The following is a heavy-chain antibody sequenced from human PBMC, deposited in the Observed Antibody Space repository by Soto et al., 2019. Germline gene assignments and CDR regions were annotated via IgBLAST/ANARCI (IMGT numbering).Heavy chain of an antibody. V-gene: IGHV3-72*01. CDR3: ARATTVTDY. D-gene: IGHD4-17*01. Sequence: LRLSCAASGFIFSDHYMDWVRQAPGKGLEWVGRTRNKANSHTTEYAASVKGRFTISRDDSKNSLYLQMNSLKIEDTAVYYCARATTVTDYWGQGTLVTVSS. J-gene: IGHJ4*02. CDR1: GFIFSDHY. CDR2: TRNKANSHTT.